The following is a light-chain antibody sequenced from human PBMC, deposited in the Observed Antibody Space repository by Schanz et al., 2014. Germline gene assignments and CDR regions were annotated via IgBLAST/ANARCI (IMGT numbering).Light chain of an antibody. J-gene: IGLJ3*02. Sequence: QSALTQPPSASGSPGQSVTISCTGTSSDVGGYNYVSWYQHHPGQAPKLLIYDVSKRPSGVYTRFSGSKSGNTASLTVSGLQAEDEADYYCSSFGGSNNPPWVFGGGTKLTVL. CDR3: SSFGGSNNPPWV. V-gene: IGLV2-8*01. CDR1: SSDVGGYNY. CDR2: DVS.